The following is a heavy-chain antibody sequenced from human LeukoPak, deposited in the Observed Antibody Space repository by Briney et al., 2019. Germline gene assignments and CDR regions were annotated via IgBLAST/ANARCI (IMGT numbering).Heavy chain of an antibody. Sequence: SETLSLTCTVSGTSISSYYWSWLRQPPGKGSEWIGYVTYTGSKYNPSLKSRVTISTDRSKKEDSLRLSSVTAADTAMYFCARHVDTALIGAFHIWGQGTMVTVS. CDR2: VTYTGS. J-gene: IGHJ3*02. D-gene: IGHD5-18*01. CDR3: ARHVDTALIGAFHI. CDR1: GTSISSYY. V-gene: IGHV4-59*08.